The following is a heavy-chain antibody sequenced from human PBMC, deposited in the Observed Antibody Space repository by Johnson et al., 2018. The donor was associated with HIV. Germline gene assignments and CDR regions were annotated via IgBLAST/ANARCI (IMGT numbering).Heavy chain of an antibody. CDR2: ISSSGNPI. D-gene: IGHD2-21*01. J-gene: IGHJ3*02. Sequence: QVQLVESGGGVVQPGGSLRLSCAASGFTVSSNYMSWVRQAPGKGLEWVSYISSSGNPIYYADSVKGRFTISRDNAKNSLYLQMNSLRAEDTAVYYCARDWVIGDAFDIWGQGTMVTVSS. CDR3: ARDWVIGDAFDI. CDR1: GFTVSSNY. V-gene: IGHV3-11*04.